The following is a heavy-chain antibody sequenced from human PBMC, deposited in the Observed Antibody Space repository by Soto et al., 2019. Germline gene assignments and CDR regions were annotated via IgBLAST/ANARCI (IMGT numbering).Heavy chain of an antibody. CDR1: GFTFSSYG. CDR3: AREAFGSGEYDY. Sequence: QVQLVESGGGVVQPGRSLRLSCAASGFTFSSYGMHWVRQAPGKGLEWVAVIWYDGSNKYYADSVKGRFTISRDNSKNTLYLQMTSLRAEDTAVYYCAREAFGSGEYDYWGQGTLVTVSS. V-gene: IGHV3-33*01. J-gene: IGHJ4*02. D-gene: IGHD6-19*01. CDR2: IWYDGSNK.